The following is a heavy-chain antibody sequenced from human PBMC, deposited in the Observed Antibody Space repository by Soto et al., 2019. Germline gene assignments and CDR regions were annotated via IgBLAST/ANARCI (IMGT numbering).Heavy chain of an antibody. V-gene: IGHV3-7*04. CDR3: ASDLSPSCGGVWCEALDL. Sequence: EVQLVESGGGMVQPGRSLRLSCVGSGFTFKSDWMTWVRQAPGKGLEWVANIKGDGTKENYVDSVKGRFTISRDNAKNSLYLQMNSLRVEDTAVYYCASDLSPSCGGVWCEALDLWGQGTVVSVSS. D-gene: IGHD2-21*01. CDR1: GFTFKSDW. CDR2: IKGDGTKE. J-gene: IGHJ3*01.